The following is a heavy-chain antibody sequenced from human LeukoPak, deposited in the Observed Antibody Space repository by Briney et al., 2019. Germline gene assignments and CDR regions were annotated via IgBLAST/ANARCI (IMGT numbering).Heavy chain of an antibody. J-gene: IGHJ6*02. CDR1: GYTFTSYY. CDR2: INPSGGST. Sequence: ASVKVSCKASGYTFTSYYMHWVRQAPGQGLEWMGIINPSGGSTSYAQKFQGRVTMTRDTSTSTVYMELSSLRSEDTAMYYCARSRIVGATTLSYGMDVWGQGTTVTVSS. CDR3: ARSRIVGATTLSYGMDV. V-gene: IGHV1-46*01. D-gene: IGHD1-26*01.